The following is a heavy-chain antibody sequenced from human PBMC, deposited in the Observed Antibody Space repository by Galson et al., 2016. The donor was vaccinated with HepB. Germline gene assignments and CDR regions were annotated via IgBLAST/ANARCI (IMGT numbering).Heavy chain of an antibody. CDR2: IDVGNGAT. D-gene: IGHD6-19*01. CDR3: ARSSSGWYGENNWFDP. J-gene: IGHJ5*02. CDR1: GYSFISYS. V-gene: IGHV1-3*01. Sequence: SVKVSCKASGYSFISYSMHWVRQALGQRLEWMGWIDVGNGATKYSQKFQGRLTITRDTSASTAYMDLNSLTSEETAVYYCARSSSGWYGENNWFDPRGQGTLVTVSS.